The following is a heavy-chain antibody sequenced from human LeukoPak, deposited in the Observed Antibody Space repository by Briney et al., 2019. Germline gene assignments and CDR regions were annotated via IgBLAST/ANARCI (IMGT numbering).Heavy chain of an antibody. D-gene: IGHD1-1*01. Sequence: PGGSLRLSCAASGFTVRINHMSWVRQAPGKGLEWVSVISSGGSTYYADSVKGRFTISRDNSKNTLFPQMNSLRAEDTAVYYCAREFGATTSNYFDYWGQGTLVTVSS. CDR2: ISSGGST. J-gene: IGHJ4*02. CDR3: AREFGATTSNYFDY. CDR1: GFTVRINH. V-gene: IGHV3-53*01.